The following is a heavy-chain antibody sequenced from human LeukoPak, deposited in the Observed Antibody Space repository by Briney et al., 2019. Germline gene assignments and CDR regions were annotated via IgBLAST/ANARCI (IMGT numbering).Heavy chain of an antibody. J-gene: IGHJ4*02. CDR2: ISSGGGST. Sequence: PGGSLRLSCAASGFTVSSNYMSWVRQAPGKGLEWVSSISSGGGSTYYADSVKGRFSISRDNSKNTLYLQMNSLRAEDTAVYYCAKDTGSYRYFDNWGQGTLVTVSS. CDR1: GFTVSSNY. D-gene: IGHD1-26*01. V-gene: IGHV3-23*01. CDR3: AKDTGSYRYFDN.